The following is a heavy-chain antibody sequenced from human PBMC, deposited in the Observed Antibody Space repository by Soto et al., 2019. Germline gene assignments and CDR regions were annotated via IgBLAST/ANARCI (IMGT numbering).Heavy chain of an antibody. V-gene: IGHV4-61*01. J-gene: IGHJ4*02. CDR2: IYHSGST. CDR3: ARLDPRRFFDY. CDR1: GVSVTSGSYY. Sequence: LSLTCTVCGVSVTSGSYYWSWIRQPPGKGLEWIGYIYHSGSTIYNPSLKSRLTISVDTSKNQFSLRLTSATAADTAVYYCARLDPRRFFDYWGQGSLVTVSS.